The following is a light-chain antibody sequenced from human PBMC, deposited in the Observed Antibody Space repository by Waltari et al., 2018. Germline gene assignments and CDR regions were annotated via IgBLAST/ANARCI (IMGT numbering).Light chain of an antibody. J-gene: IGKJ2*01. V-gene: IGKV4-1*01. CDR2: WAS. CDR3: HQYYRTPLT. CDR1: QNILYTSTNQNS. Sequence: DIVMTQSPDSLAASLVERATINCKYRQNILYTSTNQNSLAWYQQKPGQPPKLLIYWASTRESGVPDRFSGSGSGTDFTLTISSLQAEDVAVYYCHQYYRTPLTFGQGTKLEIK.